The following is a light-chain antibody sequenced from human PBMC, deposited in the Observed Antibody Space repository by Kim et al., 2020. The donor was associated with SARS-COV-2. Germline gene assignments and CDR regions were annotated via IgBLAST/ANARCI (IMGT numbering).Light chain of an antibody. Sequence: EIVLTQSPGTLSLSPGERATLSCRASQSVSSSYLAWFQQKPGRAPRLLIYRASDRAPGIPDRFSGGASGTDLTLTISRLEPEDFAVYYCHQFGRSPWTFGQGTKVDIK. J-gene: IGKJ1*01. CDR3: HQFGRSPWT. CDR1: QSVSSSY. CDR2: RAS. V-gene: IGKV3-20*01.